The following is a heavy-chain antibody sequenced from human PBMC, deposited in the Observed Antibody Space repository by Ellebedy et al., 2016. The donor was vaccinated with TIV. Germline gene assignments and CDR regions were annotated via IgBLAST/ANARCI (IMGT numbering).Heavy chain of an antibody. J-gene: IGHJ5*02. CDR3: ARVGVYCSGGSCYSGFDP. Sequence: SVKVSXKASGGTFSSYAISWVRQAPGQGLEWMGGIIPIFGTANYAQKFQGRVTITADESTSTAYMELSSLRSEDTAVYYCARVGVYCSGGSCYSGFDPWGQGTLVTVSS. D-gene: IGHD2-15*01. CDR2: IIPIFGTA. V-gene: IGHV1-69*13. CDR1: GGTFSSYA.